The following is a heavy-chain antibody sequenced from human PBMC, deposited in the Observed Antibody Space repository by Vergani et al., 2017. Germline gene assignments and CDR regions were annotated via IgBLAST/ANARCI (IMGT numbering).Heavy chain of an antibody. J-gene: IGHJ6*02. CDR2: ISGSGGST. V-gene: IGHV3-23*01. Sequence: EVQLLESGGGLVQPGGSLRLSCAASGFTFSSYSMNWVRQAPGKGLEWVSAISGSGGSTYYADSVKGRFTISRDNSKNTLYLQMNSLRAEDTAVYYCARVTMVRGVTTFRYYYGMDVWGQGTTVTVSS. CDR1: GFTFSSYS. D-gene: IGHD3-10*01. CDR3: ARVTMVRGVTTFRYYYGMDV.